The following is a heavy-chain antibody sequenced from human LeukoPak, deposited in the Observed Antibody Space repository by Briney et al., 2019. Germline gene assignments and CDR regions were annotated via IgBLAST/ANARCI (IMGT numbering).Heavy chain of an antibody. CDR1: GGSISSGDYY. CDR2: IYYSGST. Sequence: SETLSLTCTVSGGSISSGDYYWSWIRQPPGKGLEWIGYIYYSGSTYYNPSLKSRVTISVDTSKNQFSLKLSSVTAADTAVYYCARGDSTSCPLCRAFDIWGQGTMVTVSS. CDR3: ARGDSTSCPLCRAFDI. D-gene: IGHD2-2*01. V-gene: IGHV4-30-4*08. J-gene: IGHJ3*02.